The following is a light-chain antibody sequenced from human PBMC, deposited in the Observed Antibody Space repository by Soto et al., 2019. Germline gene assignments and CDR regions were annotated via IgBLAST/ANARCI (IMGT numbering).Light chain of an antibody. V-gene: IGKV1-12*01. CDR3: QQANSFPRT. CDR1: QSINSW. CDR2: AAS. Sequence: DIQRTQSPSTLSASVGDRVTITCRASQSINSWLAWYQQKPGKAPKLLIYAASSLQSGVPSRFSGSGSGTHFTLTISSLQTEDFATHYCQQANSFPRTFGQGTKVDIK. J-gene: IGKJ1*01.